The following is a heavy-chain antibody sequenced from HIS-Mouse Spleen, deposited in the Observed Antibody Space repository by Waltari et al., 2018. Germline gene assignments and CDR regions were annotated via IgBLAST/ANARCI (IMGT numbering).Heavy chain of an antibody. CDR1: GGSISSSSYY. J-gene: IGHJ2*01. CDR3: AREIPYSSSWYDWYFDL. V-gene: IGHV4-39*07. D-gene: IGHD6-13*01. CDR2: IYYSGGT. Sequence: QLQLQESGPGLVKPSETLSLTGTVPGGSISSSSYYWGWIRQPPGKGLEWIGSIYYSGGTYYNPSLKSRVTISVDTSKNQFSLKLSSVTAADTAVYYCAREIPYSSSWYDWYFDLWGRGTLVTVSS.